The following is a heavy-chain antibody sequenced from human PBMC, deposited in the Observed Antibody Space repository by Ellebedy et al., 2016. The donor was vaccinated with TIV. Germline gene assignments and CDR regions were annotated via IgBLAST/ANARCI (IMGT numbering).Heavy chain of an antibody. Sequence: SETLSLXXTVSGDSISSVDYYWNWIRQPPGKGLEWIGYIFYSGSTNYNPSLKSRVTISVDTSKNQISLKLSSVTAADTAVYYCARGASYYFAYWGQGTLVTVSS. CDR2: IFYSGST. J-gene: IGHJ4*02. CDR3: ARGASYYFAY. CDR1: GDSISSVDYY. V-gene: IGHV4-61*08.